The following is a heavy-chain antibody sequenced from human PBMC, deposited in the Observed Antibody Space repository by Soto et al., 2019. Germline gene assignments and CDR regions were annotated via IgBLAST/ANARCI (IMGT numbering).Heavy chain of an antibody. V-gene: IGHV3-7*01. CDR2: IKPGGSEK. CDR3: ARNPWGVAGTDY. J-gene: IGHJ4*02. CDR1: GFTFSTFW. Sequence: GGSLRLSCAASGFTFSTFWMSWVRQAPGKGLEWVANIKPGGSEKYYVDSVKGRFTISRDDANKSLYLQMNSLRVENTAMYYCARNPWGVAGTDYWGQGTPVTVSS. D-gene: IGHD6-19*01.